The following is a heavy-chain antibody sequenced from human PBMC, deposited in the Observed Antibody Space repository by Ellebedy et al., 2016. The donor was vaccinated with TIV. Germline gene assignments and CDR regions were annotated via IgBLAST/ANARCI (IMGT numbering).Heavy chain of an antibody. Sequence: GESLKISCTTSGYTFTHYWISWVRQMPGGGLEWMGRIDPSDSYTNYSPSFKGHVTISADKSIGAAFLQWSSLKASDTAMYYCATWLDSRWTDFDAWGQGTLVTISS. D-gene: IGHD6-13*01. J-gene: IGHJ4*02. V-gene: IGHV5-10-1*01. CDR2: IDPSDSYT. CDR1: GYTFTHYW. CDR3: ATWLDSRWTDFDA.